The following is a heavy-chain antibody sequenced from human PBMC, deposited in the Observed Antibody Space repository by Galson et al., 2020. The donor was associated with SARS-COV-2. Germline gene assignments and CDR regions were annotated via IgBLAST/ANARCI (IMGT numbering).Heavy chain of an antibody. D-gene: IGHD3-22*01. Sequence: SETLSLTCAVYGESFSGYYWSWIRQPPGKGLEWIGEINHSGSTNYNPSLKSRVTIAVDTSKNQFSLKLSSVTAADTAVYYCATPRTGEYYYDSSGFPGFDPWGQGTLVTVSS. J-gene: IGHJ5*02. V-gene: IGHV4-34*01. CDR3: ATPRTGEYYYDSSGFPGFDP. CDR2: INHSGST. CDR1: GESFSGYY.